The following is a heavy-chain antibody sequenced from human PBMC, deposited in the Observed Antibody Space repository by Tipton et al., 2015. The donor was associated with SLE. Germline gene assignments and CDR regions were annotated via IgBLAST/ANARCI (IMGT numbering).Heavy chain of an antibody. CDR3: ARLHGYSYGLNWLDP. V-gene: IGHV4-59*04. CDR1: GASISSHY. D-gene: IGHD5-18*01. CDR2: IYYTGTTT. Sequence: TLSLTCTVSGASISSHYWNWIRQPPGKGLEWIGSIYYTGTTTYYNSFLKSRVTMSVDTSKNQFSLRLTSVIAADTAVYYCARLHGYSYGLNWLDPWGQGTLISVSS. J-gene: IGHJ5*02.